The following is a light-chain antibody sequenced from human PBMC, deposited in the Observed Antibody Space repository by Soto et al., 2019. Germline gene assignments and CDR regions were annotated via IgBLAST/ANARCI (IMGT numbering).Light chain of an antibody. CDR2: DAS. CDR1: QSVSTS. CDR3: QQYHNWPIT. V-gene: IGKV3-15*01. Sequence: EIVLTQSPGTLSLSPGERATLYCRASQSVSTSFLAWYQQKPGQAPRLLMYDASTRATGISDRFSGSGSGTEFTLTISSLQSEDFAVYYCQQYHNWPITFGQGTRLEIK. J-gene: IGKJ5*01.